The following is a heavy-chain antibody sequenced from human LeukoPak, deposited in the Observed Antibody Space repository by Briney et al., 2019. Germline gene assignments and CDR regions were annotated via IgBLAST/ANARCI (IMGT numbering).Heavy chain of an antibody. V-gene: IGHV4-38-2*02. CDR1: GYSISSGYY. J-gene: IGHJ5*02. D-gene: IGHD3-3*01. CDR2: INHSGST. CDR3: ATGWSGYYWTT. Sequence: SETLSLTCTVSGYSISSGYYWGWIRQPPGKGLEWIGSINHSGSTNYNPSLKSQVTISVDTSKNQFSLKLNSVTAADTAVYYCATGWSGYYWTTWGQGTLVAVSS.